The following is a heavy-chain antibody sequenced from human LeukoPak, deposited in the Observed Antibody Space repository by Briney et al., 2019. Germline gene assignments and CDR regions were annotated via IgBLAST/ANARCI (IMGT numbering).Heavy chain of an antibody. CDR2: IYYSGST. Sequence: SETLSLTCTVSGGSISSGGYHWSWIRQHPGKGLEWIGYIYYSGSTYYNPSLKSRVTISVDTSKNQFSLQLTSVTAADTAVYYCGTGDGERESWGQGTLVTVSS. D-gene: IGHD4-17*01. J-gene: IGHJ5*02. CDR1: GGSISSGGYH. V-gene: IGHV4-31*03. CDR3: GTGDGERES.